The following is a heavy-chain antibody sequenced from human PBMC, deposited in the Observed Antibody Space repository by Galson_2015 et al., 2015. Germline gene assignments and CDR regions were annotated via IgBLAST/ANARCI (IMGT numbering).Heavy chain of an antibody. CDR1: GFTFSDYY. CDR3: ASGGAQSGVRGVTPGNDAFDI. V-gene: IGHV3-11*01. Sequence: SLRLSCAASGFTFSDYYMSWIRQAPGKGLEWVSYISSSGSTIYYADSVKGRFTISRDNAKSSLYLQMNSLRAEDTAVYYCASGGAQSGVRGVTPGNDAFDIWGQGTMVTVSS. CDR2: ISSSGSTI. J-gene: IGHJ3*02. D-gene: IGHD3-10*01.